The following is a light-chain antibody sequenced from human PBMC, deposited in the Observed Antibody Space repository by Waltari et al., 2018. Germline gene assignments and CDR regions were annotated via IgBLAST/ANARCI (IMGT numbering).Light chain of an antibody. CDR3: QQYASSRT. J-gene: IGKJ1*01. CDR2: GVS. Sequence: EIVLTQSPDTLSLSPGERATLSCRASQSVTSHYLAWYQQKPGQAPRLLIYGVSSRATGVPDRLSGGGSGTEFTLTITRLEPEDFAVYYCQQYASSRTFGQGT. CDR1: QSVTSHY. V-gene: IGKV3-20*01.